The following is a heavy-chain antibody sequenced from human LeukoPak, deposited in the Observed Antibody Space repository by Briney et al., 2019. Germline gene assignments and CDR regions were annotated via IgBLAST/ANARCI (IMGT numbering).Heavy chain of an antibody. D-gene: IGHD6-13*01. Sequence: SVKVSFKASGGTFSSNAISWVRQAPGQGLEWMGRIIPILGIANYAQKFQGRVTITADKSTSTAYMELSSLRSEDTAVYYCARSPGIAAAGYFDYWGQGTLVTVSS. CDR3: ARSPGIAAAGYFDY. J-gene: IGHJ4*02. V-gene: IGHV1-69*04. CDR2: IIPILGIA. CDR1: GGTFSSNA.